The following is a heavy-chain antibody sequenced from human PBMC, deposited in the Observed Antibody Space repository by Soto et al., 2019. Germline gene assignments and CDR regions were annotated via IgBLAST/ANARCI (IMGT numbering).Heavy chain of an antibody. CDR3: ARQMGSGSPESF. D-gene: IGHD6-25*01. CDR1: GYIFTSYW. V-gene: IGHV5-51*01. CDR2: IYPGDSDT. J-gene: IGHJ4*02. Sequence: PGESLKISCQGSGYIFTSYWIAWVRQMPGKGLEWMGIIYPGDSDTRYNPSFQGQVTFSVDKSISTAYLQWSSLEASDTALYFCARQMGSGSPESFWGQGTLVTVSS.